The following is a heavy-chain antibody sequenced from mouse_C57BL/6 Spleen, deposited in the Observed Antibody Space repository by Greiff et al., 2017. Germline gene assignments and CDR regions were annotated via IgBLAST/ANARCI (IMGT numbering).Heavy chain of an antibody. CDR3: AGGGYPFDY. CDR1: GYAFSSYW. V-gene: IGHV1-80*01. J-gene: IGHJ2*01. D-gene: IGHD1-1*02. Sequence: VKLVESGAELVKPGASVKISCKASGYAFSSYWMNWVKQRPGKGLEWIGHIYPGDGDTNYNGKFKGKATLTADKSSSTAYMQLRSLTSEDAAVYFCAGGGYPFDYWGKGTTLTVSS. CDR2: IYPGDGDT.